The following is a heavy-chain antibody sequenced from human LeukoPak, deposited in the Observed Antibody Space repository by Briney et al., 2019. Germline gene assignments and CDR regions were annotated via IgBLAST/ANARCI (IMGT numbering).Heavy chain of an antibody. Sequence: SETLSLTCAVSGGSISSGGYSWSWIRQPPGKGLEWIGYIYHSGSTYYNPSLKSRVTISVDRSKNQFSLKLSSVTAADTAVYYCARHSISGSGWTPGDYWGQGTLVTVSS. CDR3: ARHSISGSGWTPGDY. J-gene: IGHJ4*02. D-gene: IGHD6-19*01. CDR2: IYHSGST. V-gene: IGHV4-30-2*01. CDR1: GGSISSGGYS.